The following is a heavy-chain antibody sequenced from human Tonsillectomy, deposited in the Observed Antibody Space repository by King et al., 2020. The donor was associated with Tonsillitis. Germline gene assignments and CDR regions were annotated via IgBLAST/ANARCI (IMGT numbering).Heavy chain of an antibody. V-gene: IGHV4-59*01. CDR2: IYYSGST. Sequence: QLQESGPGLVKPSETLSLTCTVSGGSISSYYWSWIRQPPGKGLEWIGYIYYSGSTNYNPSLKSRVTISVDTSKNQFSLKLSSVTAADTAVYYCARSGRTYSNSAWVGVFQNWFDPWGQGTLVTVSS. D-gene: IGHD4-11*01. CDR3: ARSGRTYSNSAWVGVFQNWFDP. CDR1: GGSISSYY. J-gene: IGHJ5*02.